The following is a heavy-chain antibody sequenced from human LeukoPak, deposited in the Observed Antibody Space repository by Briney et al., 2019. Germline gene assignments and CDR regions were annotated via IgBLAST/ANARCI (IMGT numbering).Heavy chain of an antibody. D-gene: IGHD3-3*01. CDR3: ARGSGGEYYDFWSGYLGYNWFDP. V-gene: IGHV4-34*01. Sequence: PSETLSLTCAVYGGSFSGYYWSWIRQPPGKGLEWIGEINHSGSTNYNPSLKSRVTMSVDTSKNQFSLKLSSVTAADTAVYYCARGSGGEYYDFWSGYLGYNWFDPWGQGTLVTVSS. J-gene: IGHJ5*02. CDR2: INHSGST. CDR1: GGSFSGYY.